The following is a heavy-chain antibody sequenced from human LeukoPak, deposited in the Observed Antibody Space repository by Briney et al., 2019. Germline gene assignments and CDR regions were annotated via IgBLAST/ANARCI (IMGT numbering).Heavy chain of an antibody. J-gene: IGHJ4*02. CDR3: AREGWELGTFDY. Sequence: PGRSLRLSCAASGFTFDDYAMHWVRQAPGKGLEWVSGISWNSGTIGYADSVKGRFTISRDNAKNSLYLQMNSLRAEDTALYYCAREGWELGTFDYWGQGTLVTVSS. V-gene: IGHV3-9*01. D-gene: IGHD1-26*01. CDR1: GFTFDDYA. CDR2: ISWNSGTI.